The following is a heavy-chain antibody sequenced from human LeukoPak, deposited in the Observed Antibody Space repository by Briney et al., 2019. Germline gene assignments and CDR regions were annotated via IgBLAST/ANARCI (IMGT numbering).Heavy chain of an antibody. J-gene: IGHJ4*02. CDR3: ARGGGYGSGTIVDY. CDR2: IYTSGST. V-gene: IGHV4-4*07. CDR1: GGSISSYY. D-gene: IGHD3-10*01. Sequence: SETLSLTCTVSGGSISSYYWSWIRQPAGKGLEWIGRIYTSGSTNYNPSLKSRFTMSVDTSKNQFSLKLSSVTAADTAVYYCARGGGYGSGTIVDYWGQGTLVTVSS.